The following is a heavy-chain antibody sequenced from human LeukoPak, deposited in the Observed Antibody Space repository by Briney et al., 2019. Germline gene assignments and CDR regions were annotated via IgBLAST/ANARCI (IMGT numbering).Heavy chain of an antibody. CDR1: GYTFTSYG. Sequence: GASVKVSCKASGYTFTSYGISWVRQAPGQGLEWMGWISAYNGNTNYAQKLQGRVTITADKSTSTAYMELSSLRSEDTAVYYCARDSRAAAGPIKEYYFDYWGQGTLVTVSS. CDR2: ISAYNGNT. CDR3: ARDSRAAAGPIKEYYFDY. D-gene: IGHD6-13*01. V-gene: IGHV1-18*01. J-gene: IGHJ4*02.